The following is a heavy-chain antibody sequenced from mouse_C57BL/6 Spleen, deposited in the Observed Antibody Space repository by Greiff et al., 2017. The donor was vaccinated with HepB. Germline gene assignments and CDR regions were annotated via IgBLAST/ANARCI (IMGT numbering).Heavy chain of an antibody. J-gene: IGHJ2*01. Sequence: ESGPGLVKPSQSLSLTCSVTGYSITSGYYWNWIRQFPGNKLEWMGYISYDGSNNYNPSLKNRISITRDTSKHQFFLKLNSVTTEDTATYYCAWLRDYFDYWGQGTTLTVSS. CDR3: AWLRDYFDY. V-gene: IGHV3-6*01. D-gene: IGHD2-2*01. CDR1: GYSITSGYY. CDR2: ISYDGSN.